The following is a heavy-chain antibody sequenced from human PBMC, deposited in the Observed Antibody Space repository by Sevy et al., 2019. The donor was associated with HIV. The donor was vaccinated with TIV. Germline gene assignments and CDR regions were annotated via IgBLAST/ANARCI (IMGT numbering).Heavy chain of an antibody. D-gene: IGHD6-13*01. CDR3: AKGGQYSSSWYEC. Sequence: GGSLRLSCVASGFTFSTYAMSWVRQAPGKGLEWVSSISGTGYSTYYADSLKGRFTVSRDNSKNTLYLQMNSLRVEDTAVYYCAKGGQYSSSWYECWGQGALVTVSS. J-gene: IGHJ5*01. V-gene: IGHV3-23*01. CDR1: GFTFSTYA. CDR2: ISGTGYST.